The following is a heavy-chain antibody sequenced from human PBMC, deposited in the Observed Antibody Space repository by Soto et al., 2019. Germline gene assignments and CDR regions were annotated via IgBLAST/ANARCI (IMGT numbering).Heavy chain of an antibody. D-gene: IGHD6-25*01. Sequence: GEPMKVSCKGSGYRITSYWSGWVRQIPGKGLEWMGIIYPGDSDTRYSPSFQGQVTISADKSISTAYLQWSSLKASDTAMYYCARQKAADYGMDVWGQGTTVTVSS. V-gene: IGHV5-51*01. CDR1: GYRITSYW. CDR3: ARQKAADYGMDV. J-gene: IGHJ6*02. CDR2: IYPGDSDT.